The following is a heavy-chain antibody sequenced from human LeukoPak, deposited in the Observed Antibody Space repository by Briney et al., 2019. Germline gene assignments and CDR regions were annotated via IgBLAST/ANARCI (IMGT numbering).Heavy chain of an antibody. CDR3: ARDRGYSYGFDNWFDP. J-gene: IGHJ5*02. Sequence: GGSLRLSCAASGFTFSNHYMSWVRQAPGEGLEWVADIKQDGSEKYYVDSVKGRFTISRDNAKNSLYLQMNSLRDEDTAVYYCARDRGYSYGFDNWFDPWGQGTLVTVSS. V-gene: IGHV3-7*01. CDR2: IKQDGSEK. D-gene: IGHD5-18*01. CDR1: GFTFSNHY.